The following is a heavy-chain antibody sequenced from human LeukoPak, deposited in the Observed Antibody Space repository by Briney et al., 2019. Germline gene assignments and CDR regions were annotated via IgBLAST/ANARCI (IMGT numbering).Heavy chain of an antibody. D-gene: IGHD2-15*01. V-gene: IGHV4-31*03. Sequence: PSQTLSLTCTVSGGSLSRGGYYWSWIRQHPGKGLEWIGYIYYSGSTYYNPSLKSRVTISVDTSKNQFSLKMSSVIAADTAVYYCARVVVAATSWFDPWGQGTLVTVSS. CDR2: IYYSGST. CDR3: ARVVVAATSWFDP. CDR1: GGSLSRGGYY. J-gene: IGHJ5*02.